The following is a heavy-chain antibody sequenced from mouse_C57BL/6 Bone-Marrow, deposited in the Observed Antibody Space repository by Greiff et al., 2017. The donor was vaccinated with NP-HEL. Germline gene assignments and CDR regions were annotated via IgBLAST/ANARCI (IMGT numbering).Heavy chain of an antibody. Sequence: QVQLQQPGAELVKPGASVKMSCKASGYTFTSYWITWVKQRPGQGLEWIGDIYPGSGSTNYNEKFKSKATLTVDTSSSTAYMQLSSLTSEDSAVDYCARVPIYYGYDGAMDYWGQGTSVTVSS. J-gene: IGHJ4*01. CDR2: IYPGSGST. CDR3: ARVPIYYGYDGAMDY. CDR1: GYTFTSYW. D-gene: IGHD2-2*01. V-gene: IGHV1-55*01.